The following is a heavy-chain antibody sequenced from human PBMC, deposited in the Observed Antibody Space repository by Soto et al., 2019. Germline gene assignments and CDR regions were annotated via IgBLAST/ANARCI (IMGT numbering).Heavy chain of an antibody. D-gene: IGHD3-22*01. V-gene: IGHV3-48*02. CDR1: GFTFSSYS. Sequence: EVQLVESGGGLVQPGGSLRLSCAASGFTFSSYSMSWVRQAPGKGLEWVSYISSSSSIIYYADSVKGRFTISRDNAKKSLYLQMNSLRDEDTAVYYCAKDRYDSSGCPDSWGQGTLVTVSS. CDR3: AKDRYDSSGCPDS. J-gene: IGHJ4*02. CDR2: ISSSSSII.